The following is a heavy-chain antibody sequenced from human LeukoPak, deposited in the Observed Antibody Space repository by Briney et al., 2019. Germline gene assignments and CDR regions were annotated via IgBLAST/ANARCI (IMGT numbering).Heavy chain of an antibody. CDR3: ARDYYGAGLTYFDY. CDR2: IYYSGST. Sequence: SQTLSLTCTVSGGSISSGDYYWSWIRQPPGKGLEWIGYIYYSGSTYYNPSLKSRVTITVDTSKNQFSLKLRSVTAADTAVYYCARDYYGAGLTYFDYWGQGTLVTVSS. CDR1: GGSISSGDYY. D-gene: IGHD3-10*01. J-gene: IGHJ4*02. V-gene: IGHV4-30-4*01.